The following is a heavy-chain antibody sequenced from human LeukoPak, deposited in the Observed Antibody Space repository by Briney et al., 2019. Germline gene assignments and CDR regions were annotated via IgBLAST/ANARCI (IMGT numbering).Heavy chain of an antibody. D-gene: IGHD3-3*01. Sequence: GESLRLSCAASGFTFSSYGMDWVRQAPGKGLEWVAFIRYDGSNKYYADSVKGRFTISRDNSKNTLYLQMNSLRAEDTAVYYCAKDLTRFTDRSTLVDYWGQGTQVTVSS. CDR1: GFTFSSYG. CDR3: AKDLTRFTDRSTLVDY. CDR2: IRYDGSNK. V-gene: IGHV3-30*02. J-gene: IGHJ4*02.